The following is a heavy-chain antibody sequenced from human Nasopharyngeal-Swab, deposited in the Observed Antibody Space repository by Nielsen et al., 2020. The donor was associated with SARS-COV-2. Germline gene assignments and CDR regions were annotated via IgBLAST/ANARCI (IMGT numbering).Heavy chain of an antibody. CDR3: ARGSVRGWELPYYYYGMDV. CDR2: IIPIFGTA. CDR1: GGTFSSYA. J-gene: IGHJ6*02. V-gene: IGHV1-69*13. Sequence: SVKVSCKASGGTFSSYAISWVRQAPAQGLEWMGGIIPIFGTANYAQKFQGRVTITADESTSTAYMELSSLRSEDTAVYYCARGSVRGWELPYYYYGMDVWGQGTTVTVSS. D-gene: IGHD1-26*01.